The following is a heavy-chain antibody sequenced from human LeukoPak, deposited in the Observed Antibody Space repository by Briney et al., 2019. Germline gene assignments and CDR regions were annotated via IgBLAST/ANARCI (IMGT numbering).Heavy chain of an antibody. J-gene: IGHJ3*02. Sequence: SETLSLTCAVYGGSFSGYYWSWIRQSSGKGLEWIGEINHSGSTNSNPSLKSRVTISVDTSKNLFSLKLSSVTAADTAVYYCARGSRLTGAFDIWGQGTMVTVSS. D-gene: IGHD3-9*01. V-gene: IGHV4-34*01. CDR2: INHSGST. CDR1: GGSFSGYY. CDR3: ARGSRLTGAFDI.